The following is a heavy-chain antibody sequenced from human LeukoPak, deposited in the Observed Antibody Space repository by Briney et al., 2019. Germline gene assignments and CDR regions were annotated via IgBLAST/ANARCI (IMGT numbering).Heavy chain of an antibody. D-gene: IGHD3-10*01. CDR1: GFTFSSYA. CDR3: ARDYYGSVSGYFQH. V-gene: IGHV3-30-3*01. CDR2: ISYAESKK. J-gene: IGHJ1*01. Sequence: PGGSLRLSCTACGFTFSSYAMHWVRQAPGKAVEWEAVISYAESKKYYPDSVKGRFTISRDNSKNTPELQMNSLRAQGTAVYYCARDYYGSVSGYFQHWGQGTLVTVSS.